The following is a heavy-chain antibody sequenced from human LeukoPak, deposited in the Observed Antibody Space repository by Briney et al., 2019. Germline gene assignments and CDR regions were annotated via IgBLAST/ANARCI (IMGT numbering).Heavy chain of an antibody. CDR1: GYSISSGYY. J-gene: IGHJ3*02. V-gene: IGHV4-38-2*02. Sequence: SETLSLTCTVSGYSISSGYYWGWIRPPPGKGLEWIGSIYHSGSTYYNPSLKSRVTISVDTSKNQFSLKLSSVTAADTAVYYCARGSAQQQPDAFDIWGQGTMVTVSS. CDR2: IYHSGST. D-gene: IGHD6-13*01. CDR3: ARGSAQQQPDAFDI.